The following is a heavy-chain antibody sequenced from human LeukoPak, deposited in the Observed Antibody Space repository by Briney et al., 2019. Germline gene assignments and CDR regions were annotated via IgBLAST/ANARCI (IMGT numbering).Heavy chain of an antibody. Sequence: SVKVSCKASGGTFSSYAISWVRQAPGQGLEWMGGIIPIFGTANYAQKFQGRVTITADESTSTAYMELSSLRSEDTAVYYCASLLWFGDYWFDPWGQGTLVTVSS. CDR1: GGTFSSYA. V-gene: IGHV1-69*13. CDR2: IIPIFGTA. J-gene: IGHJ5*02. CDR3: ASLLWFGDYWFDP. D-gene: IGHD3-10*01.